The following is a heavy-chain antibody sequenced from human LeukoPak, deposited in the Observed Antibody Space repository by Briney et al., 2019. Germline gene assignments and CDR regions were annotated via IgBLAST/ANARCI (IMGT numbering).Heavy chain of an antibody. V-gene: IGHV3-30*02. D-gene: IGHD7-27*01. CDR2: IRCDGSNK. CDR1: GFTFSNYG. J-gene: IGHJ4*02. Sequence: PGGSLRLSCAASGFTFSNYGMHWVRQAPGKGLEWVAFIRCDGSNKYYADSVKGRFTISRDNSKNTLYLQMNSLKTEDTAVYYCASGPTIYWGFDYWGQGTLVTVSS. CDR3: ASGPTIYWGFDY.